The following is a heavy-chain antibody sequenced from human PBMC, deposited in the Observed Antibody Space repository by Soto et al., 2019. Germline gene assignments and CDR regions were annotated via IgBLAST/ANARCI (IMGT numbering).Heavy chain of an antibody. Sequence: SETLSLTCTVSGGSISSGNYYWSWIRQPPGKGLEWIGFISYSGSTYYSASLQSRVTMSVDTSKNQFSLNLSFVTAADTAVYYCARATYYYDSSGYSDRVLDYWGQGTLVTVSS. CDR3: ARATYYYDSSGYSDRVLDY. CDR2: ISYSGST. J-gene: IGHJ4*02. V-gene: IGHV4-30-4*01. D-gene: IGHD3-22*01. CDR1: GGSISSGNYY.